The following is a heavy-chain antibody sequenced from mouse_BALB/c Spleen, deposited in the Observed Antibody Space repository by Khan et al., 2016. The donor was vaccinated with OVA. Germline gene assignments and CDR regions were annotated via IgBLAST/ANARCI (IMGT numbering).Heavy chain of an antibody. J-gene: IGHJ3*01. CDR3: APVGNYYVSFAY. V-gene: IGHV1S136*01. CDR1: GYTFTIYV. D-gene: IGHD1-1*01. Sequence: VQLQQSGPELVKPGASVKMSCKASGYTFTIYVMHWVKQKPGLGLEWIGYIYPFNDDTKYNEKFKGKATLTSDKSSSTAYMELSSLTSEDSAVYYCAPVGNYYVSFAYWGQGTLVTVSA. CDR2: IYPFNDDT.